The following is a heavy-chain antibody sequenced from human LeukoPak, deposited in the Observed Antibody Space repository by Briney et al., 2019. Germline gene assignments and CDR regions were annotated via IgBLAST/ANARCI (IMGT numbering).Heavy chain of an antibody. J-gene: IGHJ4*02. D-gene: IGHD3-22*01. CDR3: ARVGYYESSGYYEY. CDR1: GYTFTSYG. CDR2: ISAYNGNT. V-gene: IGHV1-18*01. Sequence: ASVKVSCKASGYTFTSYGISWVRQAPGQGLEWMGWISAYNGNTNYAQKLQGRVTMTTDTSTSTAYMELSRLRSDDTAVYYCARVGYYESSGYYEYWGQGTLVTASS.